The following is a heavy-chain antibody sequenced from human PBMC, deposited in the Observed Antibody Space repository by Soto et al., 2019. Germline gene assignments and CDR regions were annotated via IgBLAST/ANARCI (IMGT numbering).Heavy chain of an antibody. Sequence: QVQLQESGPGLVKPSQTLSITCTVSGGSISSGGYYWSWIRQHPWKGLEWIGYIYYSGSTYYNPSLKSRVTISVDTSKNQFSLKLSSVIAADTAVYYCARDNRYFYWLIDYWGQGTLVTVSS. CDR3: ARDNRYFYWLIDY. CDR1: GGSISSGGYY. CDR2: IYYSGST. J-gene: IGHJ4*02. V-gene: IGHV4-31*03. D-gene: IGHD3-9*01.